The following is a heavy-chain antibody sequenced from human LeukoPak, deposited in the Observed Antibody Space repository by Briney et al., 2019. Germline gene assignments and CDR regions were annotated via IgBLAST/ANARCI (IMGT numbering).Heavy chain of an antibody. CDR2: ISSGSTYI. J-gene: IGHJ4*02. V-gene: IGHV3-21*01. CDR3: ARGSSSGLKSYYFDY. Sequence: GSLRLSCAASGFTFSNYVINWVRQAPGKGLEWVSSISSGSTYIYYADLLKGRFTISRDNANSSLYLQMSSLRDEDTAVYYCARGSSSGLKSYYFDYWGQGTLVTVSS. CDR1: GFTFSNYV. D-gene: IGHD6-13*01.